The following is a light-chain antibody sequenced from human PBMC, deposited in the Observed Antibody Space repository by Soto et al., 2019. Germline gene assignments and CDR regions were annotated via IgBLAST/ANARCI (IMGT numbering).Light chain of an antibody. V-gene: IGKV3-20*01. Sequence: EIVLTQSPGTLSLFPGERATLSCRASQSVSSSYLAWYQQKPGQAPRLLIYGASSRATGIPDRFSGSGSGTDFTLTISRLEPEDFAVYYCQQYGSSPRTFCQGTKLEIK. CDR2: GAS. J-gene: IGKJ2*01. CDR3: QQYGSSPRT. CDR1: QSVSSSY.